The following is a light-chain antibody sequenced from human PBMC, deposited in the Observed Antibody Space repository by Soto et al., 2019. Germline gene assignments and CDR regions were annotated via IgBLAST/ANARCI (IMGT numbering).Light chain of an antibody. J-gene: IGKJ4*01. CDR3: QQRYTWSLS. CDR2: GAS. V-gene: IGKV3-11*01. CDR1: QSVSSY. Sequence: EIVLTQYPATLSLSPGERATLSCMASQSVSSYLAGYQQKPGRDPRILIYGASSRATVIPDRFSGSGSGTAFTLTISSLEADDFAVYYCQQRYTWSLSVGEGTKVDIK.